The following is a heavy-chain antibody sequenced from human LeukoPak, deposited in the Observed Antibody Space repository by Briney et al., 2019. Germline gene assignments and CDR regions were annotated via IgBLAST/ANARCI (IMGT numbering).Heavy chain of an antibody. CDR3: ASGTMIVPVGL. J-gene: IGHJ4*02. CDR1: GFTFSSYW. V-gene: IGHV3-7*01. D-gene: IGHD3-22*01. CDR2: IKQDGSEK. Sequence: GGSLRLSCAASGFTFSSYWMSWVRQAPGKGLERVANIKQDGSEKYYVDSVKGRFTISRDNAKNSLYLQMNSLRAEDTAVYYCASGTMIVPVGLWGQGTLVTVSS.